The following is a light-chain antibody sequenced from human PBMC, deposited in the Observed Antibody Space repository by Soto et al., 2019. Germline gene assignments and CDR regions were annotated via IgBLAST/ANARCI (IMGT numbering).Light chain of an antibody. V-gene: IGKV3-15*01. Sequence: EVVMTQSAATRSFCPVERATLSCRASQTVSGNLAWYQQRPGQAPRLLIYGVSTKATGIPARFSGSGSGTEFTLTISSLQSEDFAVYYCQQYNNWPPWTFGQGTKVDIK. CDR3: QQYNNWPPWT. J-gene: IGKJ1*01. CDR1: QTVSGN. CDR2: GVS.